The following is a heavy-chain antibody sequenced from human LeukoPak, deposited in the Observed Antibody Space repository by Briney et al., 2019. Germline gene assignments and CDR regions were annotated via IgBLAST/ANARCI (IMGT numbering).Heavy chain of an antibody. D-gene: IGHD1-26*01. V-gene: IGHV4-59*01. CDR3: ARVPPMGP. CDR1: GGSFSGCY. CDR2: IYYSGST. Sequence: SETLSLTCAVYGGSFSGCYWSWIRQPPGKGLEWIGYIYYSGSTNYNPSLKSRVTISVDTSKNQFSLKLSSVTAADTAVYYCARVPPMGPWGQGTLVTVSS. J-gene: IGHJ5*02.